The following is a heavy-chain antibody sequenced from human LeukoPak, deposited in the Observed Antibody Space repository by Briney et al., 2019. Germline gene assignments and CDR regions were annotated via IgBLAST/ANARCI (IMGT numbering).Heavy chain of an antibody. V-gene: IGHV4-39*01. CDR2: IYYTGGT. D-gene: IGHD1-26*01. CDR3: ARHGGTRVTLVEVYYFDS. J-gene: IGHJ4*02. Sequence: SETLSLTCSVSGGSITSSSYYWAWIRQPPEKGLEWFGSIYYTGGTNYSPSLKSRVTISVDTSKNQFSLKLSSVTAADTAVYYCARHGGTRVTLVEVYYFDSWGQGTLVTVSS. CDR1: GGSITSSSYY.